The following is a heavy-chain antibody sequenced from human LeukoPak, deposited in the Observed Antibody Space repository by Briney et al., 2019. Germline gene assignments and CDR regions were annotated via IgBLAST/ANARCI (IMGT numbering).Heavy chain of an antibody. CDR2: IYYSGSA. D-gene: IGHD3-10*01. J-gene: IGHJ3*02. Sequence: SQTLSLTCTVSGGSISSGDYYWSWIRQPPGKGLEWIGYIYYSGSAYYNPSLKSRVTISVHTSKNQLSLKLSSVTAADTAVYYCARDMVRGGPFDIWGQGTMVTVSS. V-gene: IGHV4-30-4*01. CDR1: GGSISSGDYY. CDR3: ARDMVRGGPFDI.